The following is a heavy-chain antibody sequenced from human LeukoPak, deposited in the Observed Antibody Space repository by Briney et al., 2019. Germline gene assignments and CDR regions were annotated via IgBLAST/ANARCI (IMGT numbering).Heavy chain of an antibody. CDR1: GFSFTSNW. CDR2: IYPADSDT. CDR3: ARDIDSRFDS. V-gene: IGHV5-51*01. J-gene: IGHJ4*02. Sequence: GESLKISCKGSGFSFTSNWIGWVRQMPGKGLEWMGIIYPADSDTRYSPSFQGQVTISADTSINTAYLQWSSLKASDTAMYYCARDIDSRFDSWGQGTLVTVSP. D-gene: IGHD3-22*01.